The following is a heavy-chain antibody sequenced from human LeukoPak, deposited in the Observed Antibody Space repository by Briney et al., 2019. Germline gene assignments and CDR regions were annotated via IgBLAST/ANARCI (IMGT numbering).Heavy chain of an antibody. CDR1: GFTFTNNW. J-gene: IGHJ4*02. CDR3: VRALGSPTADH. D-gene: IGHD3-16*01. V-gene: IGHV3-7*01. CDR2: IKSDGSEK. Sequence: GGSLRLSCAASGFTFTNNWMSWVRQAPGKGLEWVANIKSDGSEKYYVNSVEGRFNISRDNAKNTVSLQMDSLRGEDTAVYYCVRALGSPTADHWGQGTLVTVSS.